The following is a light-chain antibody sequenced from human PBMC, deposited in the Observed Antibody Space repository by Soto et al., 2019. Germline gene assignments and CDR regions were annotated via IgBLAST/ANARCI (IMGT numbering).Light chain of an antibody. J-gene: IGKJ1*01. Sequence: EIVLTQSPGTLSLSPGERATLSCRASQSVRTSYLAWYQQKPGQPPRLLIYGASSRATAIPDRFSGSGSGTDFTLTISRLEPEDFALYYCHHYGSSLGTFGQGTKVEIK. V-gene: IGKV3-20*01. CDR3: HHYGSSLGT. CDR2: GAS. CDR1: QSVRTSY.